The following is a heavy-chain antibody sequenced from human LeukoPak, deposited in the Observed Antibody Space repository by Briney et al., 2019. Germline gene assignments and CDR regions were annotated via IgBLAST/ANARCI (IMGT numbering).Heavy chain of an antibody. J-gene: IGHJ6*03. D-gene: IGHD3-3*01. Sequence: PGGSLRLSCAASGFTFDDYAMHWVRQAPGKGLEWVSGISWNSGSIGYADSVKGRFTISRDNAKNSLYLQMNSLRAEDTALYYCAEDRGGYYGSYMDVWGKGTTVTVSS. CDR2: ISWNSGSI. CDR1: GFTFDDYA. CDR3: AEDRGGYYGSYMDV. V-gene: IGHV3-9*01.